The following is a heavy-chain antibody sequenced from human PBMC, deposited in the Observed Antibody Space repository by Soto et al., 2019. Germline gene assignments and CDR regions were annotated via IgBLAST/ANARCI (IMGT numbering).Heavy chain of an antibody. V-gene: IGHV3-33*01. CDR3: ARDHLRSPHLLFDY. Sequence: QVQLVESGGGVVQPGRSLRLSCAASGFSFSNYDMDWVRQAPGKELEWVASIGYDGSKRYYADSVKGRFTISRDTSKNTRYLHMTSLRAEDTAVYYCARDHLRSPHLLFDYWGQGTLVTVSS. CDR2: IGYDGSKR. CDR1: GFSFSNYD. J-gene: IGHJ4*02.